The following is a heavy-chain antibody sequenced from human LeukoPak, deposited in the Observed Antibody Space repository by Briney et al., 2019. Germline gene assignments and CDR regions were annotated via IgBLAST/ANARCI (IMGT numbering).Heavy chain of an antibody. Sequence: SETLSLTCTVSGGSISSSSYYWGWIRQPPGEGLEWNGSIYYSGSTYYNPSLKSRVTISVDTSKNQFSLKLSSVTAADTAVYYCARHFDYWGQGTLVTVSS. V-gene: IGHV4-39*01. CDR3: ARHFDY. CDR1: GGSISSSSYY. J-gene: IGHJ4*02. CDR2: IYYSGST.